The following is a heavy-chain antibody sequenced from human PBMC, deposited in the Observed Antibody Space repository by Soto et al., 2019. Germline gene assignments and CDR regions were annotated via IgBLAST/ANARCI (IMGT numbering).Heavy chain of an antibody. V-gene: IGHV3-53*02. Sequence: EVQMVETGGGLSQPGGSLRLSCAVSGFIVSSKYMTWVRQAPGKGLEWVSVIYTGGSKHYADSARGRFTISRDSSKNTLYLQRTSLRAEDAAVYYCTTYTGYGIDVWGQGTTVTVSS. CDR3: TTYTGYGIDV. J-gene: IGHJ6*02. D-gene: IGHD3-16*01. CDR2: IYTGGSK. CDR1: GFIVSSKY.